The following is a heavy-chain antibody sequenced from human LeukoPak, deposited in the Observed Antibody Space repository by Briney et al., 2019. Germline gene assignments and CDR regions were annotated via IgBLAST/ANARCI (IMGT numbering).Heavy chain of an antibody. CDR2: IITAGDT. CDR3: TRDGTVVRGLPRRARTFYGMDV. V-gene: IGHV3-13*01. D-gene: IGHD3-10*01. CDR1: GFTFSNYD. J-gene: IGHJ6*02. Sequence: GGSLRLSCEASGFTFSNYDMHWVRQATGKGLEWVSGIITAGDTYYPGSVKGRFTISRENAKNSLYLQVNSLRAEDTAVYYCTRDGTVVRGLPRRARTFYGMDVWGQGTTVTVSS.